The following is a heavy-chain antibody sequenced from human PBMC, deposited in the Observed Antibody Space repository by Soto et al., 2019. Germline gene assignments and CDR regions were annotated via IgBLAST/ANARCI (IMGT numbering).Heavy chain of an antibody. CDR2: INAGNGNT. Sequence: ASVKVSCKASGYTSTSYAMHWVRQAPGQRLEWMGWINAGNGNTKYSQKFQGRVTITRDTSASTAYMELSSLRSEDTAVYYCARDDHIAVAGTRGFDYWGQGTLVTVSS. D-gene: IGHD6-19*01. V-gene: IGHV1-3*01. J-gene: IGHJ4*02. CDR3: ARDDHIAVAGTRGFDY. CDR1: GYTSTSYA.